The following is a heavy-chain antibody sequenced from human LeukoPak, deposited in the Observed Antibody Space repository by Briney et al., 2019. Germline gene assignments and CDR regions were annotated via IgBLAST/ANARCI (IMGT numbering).Heavy chain of an antibody. J-gene: IGHJ5*02. Sequence: ASVKVSCKSSGFTFTRHYMHWVRQAPGQGLDYMGWINPNSGATNSAQKFQGRVTMTRDTSISTIYMELSSLRSEDTAVYYCARDGFDPWGQGTLVTVSS. CDR1: GFTFTRHY. CDR2: INPNSGAT. CDR3: ARDGFDP. V-gene: IGHV1-2*02.